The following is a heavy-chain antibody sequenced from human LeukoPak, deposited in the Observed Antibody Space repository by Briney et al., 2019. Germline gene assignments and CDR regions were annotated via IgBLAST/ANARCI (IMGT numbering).Heavy chain of an antibody. D-gene: IGHD3-10*01. V-gene: IGHV3-53*01. Sequence: GGSLRLSFAASGFTVSSNYMSWVRQAPGKGLEWVSVIYSGGSTYYADSVKGRFTISRDNSKNTLYLQMNSLRAEDTAVYYCARATWFRELFQAFDIWGQGTMVTVSS. CDR2: IYSGGST. J-gene: IGHJ3*02. CDR1: GFTVSSNY. CDR3: ARATWFRELFQAFDI.